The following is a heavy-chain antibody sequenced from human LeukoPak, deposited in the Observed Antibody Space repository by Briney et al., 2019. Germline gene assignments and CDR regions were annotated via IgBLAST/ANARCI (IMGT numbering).Heavy chain of an antibody. Sequence: QPSVTLSLTCTVSGGSISSGGYYWSWIRQHPGKGLEWIGYIYYSGSTYYNPSLKSRVTISVDTSKNQFSLKLSSVTAADTAVYYCARDRGDGYNSLDYWGQGTLVTVSS. D-gene: IGHD5-24*01. CDR1: GGSISSGGYY. CDR2: IYYSGST. CDR3: ARDRGDGYNSLDY. V-gene: IGHV4-31*03. J-gene: IGHJ4*02.